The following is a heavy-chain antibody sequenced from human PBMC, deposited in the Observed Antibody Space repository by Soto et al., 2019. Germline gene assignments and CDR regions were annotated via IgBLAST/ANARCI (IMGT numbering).Heavy chain of an antibody. Sequence: SETLSLSCTVSGGSISSYYWSWIRQPPGKGLEWIGYIYYSGSTNYNPSLKSRVTISVDTSKNQFSLKLSSVTAADTAVYYCAREVSYYDSNGYGMDVWGQGTAVTVS. CDR3: AREVSYYDSNGYGMDV. J-gene: IGHJ6*02. CDR2: IYYSGST. D-gene: IGHD3-22*01. V-gene: IGHV4-59*01. CDR1: GGSISSYY.